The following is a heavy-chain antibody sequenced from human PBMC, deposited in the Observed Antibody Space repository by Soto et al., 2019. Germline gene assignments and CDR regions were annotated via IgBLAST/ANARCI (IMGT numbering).Heavy chain of an antibody. V-gene: IGHV5-51*01. J-gene: IGHJ6*02. Sequence: GEALKISCKGSGCSFTRDWIGLVLQIPGKFLEWICIIYPGDSYTRYSPSFQGQFTISADKSISPAYLQWSSLKASNPAMYYCARRAGGGYYYSGLDVWGQGTTVPVSS. CDR2: IYPGDSYT. CDR3: ARRAGGGYYYSGLDV. CDR1: GCSFTRDW. D-gene: IGHD3-10*01.